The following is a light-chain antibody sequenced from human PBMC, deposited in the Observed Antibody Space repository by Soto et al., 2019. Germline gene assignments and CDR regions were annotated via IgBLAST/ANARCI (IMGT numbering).Light chain of an antibody. Sequence: QSVLTQPASVSGSPGQSITISCTGTSSDVGGYNDVSWYQQHPGKAPKLMIYDVSNRPSGVSNRFSGSKSGNTASLTISGLQAEDEADYYCFSYTSSSTYVXGTGTKVTV. CDR3: FSYTSSSTYV. V-gene: IGLV2-14*01. J-gene: IGLJ1*01. CDR2: DVS. CDR1: SSDVGGYND.